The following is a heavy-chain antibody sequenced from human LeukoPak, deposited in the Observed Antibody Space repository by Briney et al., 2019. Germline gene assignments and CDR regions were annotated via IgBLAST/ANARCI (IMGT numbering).Heavy chain of an antibody. CDR3: ARDPPYYDSSGRDDAFDI. CDR2: IYYSGST. J-gene: IGHJ3*02. CDR1: GRSISSGGYY. Sequence: SETLSLTCTVSGRSISSGGYYWSWIRQHPGKGLEWIGYIYYSGSTYYNPSLKSRVTISVDTSKNQFSLKLSSVTAADTAVYYCARDPPYYDSSGRDDAFDIWGQGTMVTVSS. D-gene: IGHD3-22*01. V-gene: IGHV4-31*03.